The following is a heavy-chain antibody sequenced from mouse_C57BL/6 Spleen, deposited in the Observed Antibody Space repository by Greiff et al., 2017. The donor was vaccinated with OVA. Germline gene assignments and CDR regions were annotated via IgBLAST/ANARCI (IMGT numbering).Heavy chain of an antibody. CDR3: ARFPLPSYWYFDV. V-gene: IGHV14-2*01. CDR1: GFNIKDYY. J-gene: IGHJ1*03. CDR2: IDPEDGET. Sequence: VHVKQSGAELVKPGASVKLSCTASGFNIKDYYMHWVKQRTEQGLEWIGRIDPEDGETKYAPKFQGKATITADTSSNTAYLQLSSLTSEDTAVYYCARFPLPSYWYFDVWGTGTTVTVSS. D-gene: IGHD5-1*01.